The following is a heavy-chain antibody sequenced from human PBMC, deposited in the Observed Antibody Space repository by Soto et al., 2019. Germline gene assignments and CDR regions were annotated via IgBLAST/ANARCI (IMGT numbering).Heavy chain of an antibody. D-gene: IGHD6-13*01. V-gene: IGHV1-69*13. Sequence: SVKVSCKASGGAFSSYAISWVRQAPGQGLEWMGGIIPIFGTANYAQKFQGRVTITADESTSTAYMELSSLRSEDTAVYYCAREVIWIAAAGRDYYYYYGMDVWGQGTTVTVSS. CDR3: AREVIWIAAAGRDYYYYYGMDV. CDR1: GGAFSSYA. J-gene: IGHJ6*02. CDR2: IIPIFGTA.